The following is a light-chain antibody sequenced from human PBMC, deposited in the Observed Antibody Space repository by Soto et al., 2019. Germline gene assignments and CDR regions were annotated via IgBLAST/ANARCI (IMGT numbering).Light chain of an antibody. Sequence: AIRMTQSPSSFSASTGDRATITCRASQGISSYLAWYQQKPGKAPKLLIYAASTLQSGVPSRFSGSGSGTDFTLTISCLQSEDFATYYCQQYYSYPTLTFGGGTKVDIK. CDR1: QGISSY. V-gene: IGKV1-8*01. CDR2: AAS. CDR3: QQYYSYPTLT. J-gene: IGKJ4*01.